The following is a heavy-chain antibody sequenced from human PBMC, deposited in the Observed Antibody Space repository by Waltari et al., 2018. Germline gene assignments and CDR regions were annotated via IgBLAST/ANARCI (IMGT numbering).Heavy chain of an antibody. CDR3: ARSNWGGTIDY. CDR1: GGSISSSSYY. J-gene: IGHJ4*02. CDR2: IYYSWST. V-gene: IGHV4-39*07. D-gene: IGHD7-27*01. Sequence: QLQLQESGPGLVKPSETLSLTCTVSGGSISSSSYYWGWIRQPPGKGLEWIGSIYYSWSTYYNPSLKSRVTISVDTSKNQFSLKLSSVTAADTAVYYCARSNWGGTIDYWGQGTLVTVSS.